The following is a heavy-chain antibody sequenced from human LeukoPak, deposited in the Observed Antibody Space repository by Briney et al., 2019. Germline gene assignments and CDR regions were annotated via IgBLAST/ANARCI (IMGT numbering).Heavy chain of an antibody. CDR1: GGSISSYY. CDR2: IYTSGST. V-gene: IGHV4-4*07. Sequence: PSETLSLTCTVSGGSISSYYWSWIRQPAGKGLEWIGRIYTSGSTNYNPSLKSRVTMSVDTSKNQFSLKLSSVTAADTAVSYCAREYSGSYRGYYYYYMDVWGKGTTVTVSS. CDR3: AREYSGSYRGYYYYYMDV. J-gene: IGHJ6*03. D-gene: IGHD1-26*01.